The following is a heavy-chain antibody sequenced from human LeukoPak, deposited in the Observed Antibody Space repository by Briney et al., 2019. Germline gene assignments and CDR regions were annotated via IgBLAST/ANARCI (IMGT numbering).Heavy chain of an antibody. V-gene: IGHV4-30-4*08. J-gene: IGHJ4*02. D-gene: IGHD6-19*01. CDR2: IYYSGST. CDR3: ARLEDSGWRFDY. CDR1: GGSISSGDYY. Sequence: PSETLSLTCTVSGGSISSGDYYWSWIRQPPGKGLEWIGYIYYSGSTYYNPSLKSRVTISVDTSKNQFSLKLSSVTAADTAVYYCARLEDSGWRFDYWGQGTLVTVSS.